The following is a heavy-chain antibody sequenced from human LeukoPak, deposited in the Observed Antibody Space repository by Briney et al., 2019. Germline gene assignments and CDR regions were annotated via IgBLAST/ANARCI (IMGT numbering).Heavy chain of an antibody. CDR1: GYTFTSYA. CDR3: AREETWGIAVAGTQLAWFDP. J-gene: IGHJ5*02. D-gene: IGHD6-19*01. CDR2: IIPIFGTA. Sequence: GASVKVSCKASGYTFTSYAMHWVRQAPGQRLEWMGGIIPIFGTANYAQKFQGRVTITADESTSTAYMELSSLRSEDTAVYYCAREETWGIAVAGTQLAWFDPWGQGTLVTVSS. V-gene: IGHV1-69*13.